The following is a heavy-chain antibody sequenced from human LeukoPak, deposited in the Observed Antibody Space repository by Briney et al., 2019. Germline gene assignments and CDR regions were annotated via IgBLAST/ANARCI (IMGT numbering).Heavy chain of an antibody. CDR2: MNPNSGNT. V-gene: IGHV1-8*01. Sequence: GASVKVSCKASGYTFTSYDINWVRQATGQGLEWMGWMNPNSGNTGYAQKFQGRVTMTRNTSISTAYMELSSLRSEDTAVYYCARGKNGKGGTYYYYYMDVWGEGTTVTISS. D-gene: IGHD2-15*01. CDR3: ARGKNGKGGTYYYYYMDV. CDR1: GYTFTSYD. J-gene: IGHJ6*03.